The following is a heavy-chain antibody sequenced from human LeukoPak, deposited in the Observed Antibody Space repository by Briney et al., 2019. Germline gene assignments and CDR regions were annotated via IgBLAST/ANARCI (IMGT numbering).Heavy chain of an antibody. J-gene: IGHJ4*02. CDR1: GYTFTSYG. CDR2: ISAHNGNT. V-gene: IGHV1-18*01. Sequence: ASVKVSCKASGYTFTSYGISWVRQAPGQGLEWMGWISAHNGNTNYAQKLQGRVTMTTDTSTSTAYMELRSLRSDDTAVYYCASHWGSHSTRQPFDHWGQGTLVTVSS. D-gene: IGHD2-2*01. CDR3: ASHWGSHSTRQPFDH.